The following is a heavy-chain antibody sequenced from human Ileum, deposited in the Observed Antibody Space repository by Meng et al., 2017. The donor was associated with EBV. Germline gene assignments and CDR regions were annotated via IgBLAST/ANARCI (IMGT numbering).Heavy chain of an antibody. Sequence: QITLKESGPTLVKPTQTLTLTCTVSGFSLSASGVGVGWIRQPPGKALEWLALIFWNDDKRFSPSLKSRLTITRDTSKTQVVLTMTDMDPVDTATYYCAHSTQSSGQRLSFDYWGQGTLVTVSS. D-gene: IGHD3-22*01. CDR1: GFSLSASGVG. CDR3: AHSTQSSGQRLSFDY. V-gene: IGHV2-5*01. J-gene: IGHJ4*02. CDR2: IFWNDDK.